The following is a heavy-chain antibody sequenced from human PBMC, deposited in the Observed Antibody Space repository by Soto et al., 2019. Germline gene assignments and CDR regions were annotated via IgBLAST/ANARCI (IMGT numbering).Heavy chain of an antibody. CDR1: GNRFTSYW. V-gene: IGHV5-51*01. CDR3: ARQGPFDAFDI. Sequence: VESLSTSCKVSGNRFTSYWIGWVRQMPGKGLEWMGIIYPGDSDTRYSPSFQGQVTISADKSISTAYLQWSSLKASDTAMYYCARQGPFDAFDIWGQGTMVTVS. J-gene: IGHJ3*02. CDR2: IYPGDSDT.